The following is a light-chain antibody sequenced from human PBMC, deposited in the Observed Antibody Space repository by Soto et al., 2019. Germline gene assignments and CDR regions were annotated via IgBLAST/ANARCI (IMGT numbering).Light chain of an antibody. V-gene: IGKV1-39*01. CDR3: QQSYRTPT. CDR2: GAS. Sequence: TITCRASQGIGDALGWYQQKPGKAPKRLIYGASTLQSGVPSRFSGSGSGTDYTLTISSLQPEDFATYYCQQSYRTPTFGQGTRLEIK. J-gene: IGKJ5*01. CDR1: QGIGDA.